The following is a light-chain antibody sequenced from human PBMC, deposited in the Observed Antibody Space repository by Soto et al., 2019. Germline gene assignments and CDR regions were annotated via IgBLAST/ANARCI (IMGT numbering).Light chain of an antibody. J-gene: IGKJ2*02. CDR2: GAS. Sequence: EIVLTQSPGTLSLSLGERATLSCRASQSVRSNFLAWYQHNPGQAPKLLISGASSRATGVPDRFSGSGSGTDFTLTISRLEPEDFALYSCQQYGSSPGTFGQGTKLEIK. CDR3: QQYGSSPGT. CDR1: QSVRSNF. V-gene: IGKV3-20*01.